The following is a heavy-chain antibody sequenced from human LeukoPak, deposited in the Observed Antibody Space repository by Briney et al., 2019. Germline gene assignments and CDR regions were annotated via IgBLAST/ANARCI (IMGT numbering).Heavy chain of an antibody. V-gene: IGHV1-69*13. CDR1: GGTFSSYA. CDR2: IIPIFGTA. J-gene: IGHJ6*02. CDR3: ARAIFLPHSSSWYGYYGMDV. Sequence: GASVKVSCKASGGTFSSYAISWVRQVPGQELEWMGGIIPIFGTANYAQKFQGRVTITADESTSTAYMELSSLRSEDTAVYYCARAIFLPHSSSWYGYYGMDVWGQGTTVTVSS. D-gene: IGHD6-13*01.